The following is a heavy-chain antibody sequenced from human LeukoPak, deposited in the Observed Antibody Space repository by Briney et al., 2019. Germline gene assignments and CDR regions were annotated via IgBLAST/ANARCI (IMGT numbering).Heavy chain of an antibody. CDR1: GFTFNNYN. CDR3: AKGDGYNWSGIDY. D-gene: IGHD5-24*01. CDR2: ITSSGTYI. V-gene: IGHV3-21*04. Sequence: PGGSLRLSCAASGFTFNNYNMNWVRQAPGKALEWVSSITSSGTYIFYADSVKGRFTISRDNAKNSLYLQMNSLRAEDTALYYCAKGDGYNWSGIDYWGQGTLVTVSS. J-gene: IGHJ4*02.